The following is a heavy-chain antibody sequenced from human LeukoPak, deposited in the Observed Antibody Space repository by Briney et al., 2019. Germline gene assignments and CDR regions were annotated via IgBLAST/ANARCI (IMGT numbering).Heavy chain of an antibody. CDR1: GFTFSSYG. J-gene: IGHJ4*02. V-gene: IGHV3-30*02. CDR2: IRYDGSNK. Sequence: GGSLRLSCAASGFTFSSYGMHWVRQAPGKGLEWVAFIRYDGSNKYYADSVKGRFTISRDNAKNSLYLQMNSLRAEDTAVYYCARDPHRGFDYWGQGTLVTVSS. CDR3: ARDPHRGFDY.